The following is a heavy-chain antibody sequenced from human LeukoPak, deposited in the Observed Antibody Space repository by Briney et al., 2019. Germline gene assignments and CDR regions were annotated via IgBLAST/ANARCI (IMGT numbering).Heavy chain of an antibody. CDR3: ARDPGLTGTVNWFDP. J-gene: IGHJ5*02. D-gene: IGHD4-11*01. CDR1: GFTFSSYW. CDR2: INSDGSST. V-gene: IGHV3-74*01. Sequence: PTGGSLRLPCAASGFTFSSYWMHWVRQAPGNGLVWVSRINSDGSSTNYGDSVKGRFTMSRDNAKNTLQLRMNRLRAECTAVYYCARDPGLTGTVNWFDPGGEGTLGTVSS.